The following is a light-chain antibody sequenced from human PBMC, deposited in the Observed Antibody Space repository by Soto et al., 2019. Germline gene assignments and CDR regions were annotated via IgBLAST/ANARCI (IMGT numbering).Light chain of an antibody. CDR3: QSYDISLSTSGV. Sequence: QSVLTQPPSVSGDPGQRVTISCTGNSSNIGAGFDVHWYQQLPGTAPKLLIYGNSNRPSGVPDRFSGSKSGTSASLAITGLQAEDEADYYCQSYDISLSTSGVFGTGTKLTVL. J-gene: IGLJ1*01. CDR2: GNS. CDR1: SSNIGAGFD. V-gene: IGLV1-40*01.